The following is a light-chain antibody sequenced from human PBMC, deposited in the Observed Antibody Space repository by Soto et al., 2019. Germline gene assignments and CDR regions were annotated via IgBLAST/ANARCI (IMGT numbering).Light chain of an antibody. CDR2: GAS. V-gene: IGKV3-15*01. CDR3: QQYNNWPPWT. Sequence: EIVMTQSPATLSVSPGERVTLSCRASQSVSSNLAWYQQKPGQAPRLVIYGASTRATGIPARFSGSGSGTEFTLTISSLQSXDFAVXYCQQYNNWPPWTFGQGTKVEIK. CDR1: QSVSSN. J-gene: IGKJ1*01.